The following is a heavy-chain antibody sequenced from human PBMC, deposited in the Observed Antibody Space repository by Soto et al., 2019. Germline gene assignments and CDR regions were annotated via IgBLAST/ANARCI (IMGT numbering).Heavy chain of an antibody. V-gene: IGHV1-69*04. CDR3: AREYSYGSYYYYMDV. CDR1: GGTFSSYT. D-gene: IGHD5-18*01. Sequence: SVKVSCKASGGTFSSYTISWVRQAPGQGLEWMGRIIPILGIANYAQKFQGRVTITADKSTSTAYMELSSLRSEDTAVYYCAREYSYGSYYYYMDVWGKGTTVTVSS. CDR2: IIPILGIA. J-gene: IGHJ6*03.